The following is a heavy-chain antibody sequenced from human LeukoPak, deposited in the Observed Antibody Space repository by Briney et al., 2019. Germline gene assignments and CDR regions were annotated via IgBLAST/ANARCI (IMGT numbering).Heavy chain of an antibody. V-gene: IGHV3-30*18. CDR3: AKNLPPYYYGSGSLDY. CDR1: GFTFSSYG. CDR2: ISYDGSNK. D-gene: IGHD3-10*01. Sequence: PGGSLRLSCAASGFTFSSYGMHWVRQAPGKGLEWVAVISYDGSNKYYADSVKGRFTISRDSSKNTLYLQMNSLRAEDTAVYYCAKNLPPYYYGSGSLDYWGQGTLVTVSS. J-gene: IGHJ4*02.